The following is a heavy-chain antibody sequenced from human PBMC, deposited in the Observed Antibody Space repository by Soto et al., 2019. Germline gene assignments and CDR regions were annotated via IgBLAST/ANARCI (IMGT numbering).Heavy chain of an antibody. J-gene: IGHJ4*02. CDR3: ARYFRGSGRYFFDH. Sequence: HPGGSLRLSCIASEFTFISSFMGWFRQAPGKGLEWVANINQDGSGTYYVDSVKGRFTISRDNAKNSLYPQMNSLRAEDTAVYYCARYFRGSGRYFFDHWGQGTLVTVS. D-gene: IGHD6-19*01. CDR1: EFTFISSF. CDR2: INQDGSGT. V-gene: IGHV3-7*03.